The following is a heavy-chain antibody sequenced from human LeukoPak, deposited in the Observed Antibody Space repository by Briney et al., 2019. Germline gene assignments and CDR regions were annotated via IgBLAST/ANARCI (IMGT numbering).Heavy chain of an antibody. CDR1: GFTFSVYD. CDR2: IDTAGDT. J-gene: IGHJ4*02. D-gene: IGHD3-16*01. CDR3: ARRSQLGGFYDY. Sequence: GALELPFAGPGFTFSVYDMHWVRKVTGRGLEWVTTIDTAGDTYYSESVKGRFTFSRDSAKNTLYLEMNSLRAEDTALYYCARRSQLGGFYDYWGQGTLVTVSS. V-gene: IGHV3-13*01.